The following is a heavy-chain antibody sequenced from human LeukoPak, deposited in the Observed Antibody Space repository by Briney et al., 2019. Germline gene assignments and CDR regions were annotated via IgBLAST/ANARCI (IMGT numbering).Heavy chain of an antibody. CDR3: AKDLRWDHPGLDP. CDR2: INPCGGST. V-gene: IGHV1-46*01. Sequence: ASVKVSCKASGYSFTSYYIHWVRQAPGQGLESMGIINPCGGSTSYAQKFQDRVTMTRDTSTSTVYMELNSLRSEDTAVYYCAKDLRWDHPGLDPWGQGTLVIVSS. CDR1: GYSFTSYY. D-gene: IGHD4-23*01. J-gene: IGHJ5*02.